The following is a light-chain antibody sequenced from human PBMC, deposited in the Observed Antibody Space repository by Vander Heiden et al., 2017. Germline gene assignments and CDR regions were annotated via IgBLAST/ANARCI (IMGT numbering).Light chain of an antibody. Sequence: EIVLTQSPATLSLSPGERATLSCRASQIVSSYLAWYHQTPGQTPRLLIYDPSNRATGIPARFSGSGSGTDFTLTISSLEPEDFAVYYCQQRSNWPQLTFGGGTKVEIK. CDR3: QQRSNWPQLT. CDR1: QIVSSY. CDR2: DPS. J-gene: IGKJ4*01. V-gene: IGKV3-11*01.